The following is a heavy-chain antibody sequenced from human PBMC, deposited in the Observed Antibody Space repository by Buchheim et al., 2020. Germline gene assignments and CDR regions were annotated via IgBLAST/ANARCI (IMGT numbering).Heavy chain of an antibody. Sequence: QVQLVESGGGVVQPGRSLRLSCAASGFTFSSYGMHWVRQAPGKGLEWVAVIWYDGSNKYYADSVKGRFTISRDNSKNTLYLQMNSLRAEDTAVYYCARDFSWDTVTTWYFDLWGRGTL. J-gene: IGHJ2*01. D-gene: IGHD4-17*01. CDR3: ARDFSWDTVTTWYFDL. V-gene: IGHV3-33*01. CDR2: IWYDGSNK. CDR1: GFTFSSYG.